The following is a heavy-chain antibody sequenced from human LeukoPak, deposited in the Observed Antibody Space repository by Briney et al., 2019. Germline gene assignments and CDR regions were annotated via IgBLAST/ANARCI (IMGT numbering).Heavy chain of an antibody. V-gene: IGHV3-33*01. CDR1: GFTFSSYG. J-gene: IGHJ6*02. D-gene: IGHD6-13*01. Sequence: EPGRSLRLSCAASGFTFSSYGMHWVRQAPGKGLEWVAVIWYDGSNKYYADSVKGRFTISRDNSKNTLYLQMNSLRAEDTAVYYCARDLAAAGTHYYYYGMDVWGQGTTVTVSS. CDR3: ARDLAAAGTHYYYYGMDV. CDR2: IWYDGSNK.